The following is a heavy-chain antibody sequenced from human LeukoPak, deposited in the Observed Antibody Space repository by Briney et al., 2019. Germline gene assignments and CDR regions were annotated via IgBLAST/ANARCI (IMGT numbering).Heavy chain of an antibody. Sequence: ASVKVSCKGSGYNFDRYGVNWVRQAPGQGLEWVGWISTYNGNTFYAQKFEGRVSMTTDTSTNTVYMDLRSLRSDDTAVYYCARDLEHCRNIICSNSAYWGQGTLVTVSS. CDR1: GYNFDRYG. D-gene: IGHD2-2*01. CDR3: ARDLEHCRNIICSNSAY. J-gene: IGHJ4*02. CDR2: ISTYNGNT. V-gene: IGHV1-18*04.